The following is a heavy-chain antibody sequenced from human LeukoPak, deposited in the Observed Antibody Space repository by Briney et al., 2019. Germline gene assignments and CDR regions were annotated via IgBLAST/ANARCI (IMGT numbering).Heavy chain of an antibody. J-gene: IGHJ3*02. D-gene: IGHD3-22*01. CDR3: AIQSYYHGSGHSDALQI. V-gene: IGHV4-39*01. CDR1: GGSITSNSYY. Sequence: SETLSLTCTVSGGSITSNSYYWGWIRQPPGKGLKWIGSIYYRGSAYYNPSLRGRVAISVDTSKNQFSLKLRSVTAADTARYCCAIQSYYHGSGHSDALQIWGRRPVVSVSS. CDR2: IYYRGSA.